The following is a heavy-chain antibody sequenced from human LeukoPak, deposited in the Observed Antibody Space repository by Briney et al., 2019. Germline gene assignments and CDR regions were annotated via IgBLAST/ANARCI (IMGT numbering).Heavy chain of an antibody. CDR3: ARARTVVDSIPDY. CDR2: ISYDGSNI. V-gene: IGHV3-30*03. D-gene: IGHD4-23*01. Sequence: PGGSLRLSCAASEFTFSTYGMHWVRQAPGKGLEWVALISYDGSNIYYADSVKGRFTISRDNSKNTLYLQMNSLRAEDTAVYYCARARTVVDSIPDYWGQGTLVTVSS. CDR1: EFTFSTYG. J-gene: IGHJ4*02.